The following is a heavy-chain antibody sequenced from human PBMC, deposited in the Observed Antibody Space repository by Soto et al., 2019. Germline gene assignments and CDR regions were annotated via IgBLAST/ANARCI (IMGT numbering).Heavy chain of an antibody. CDR2: VYESGYT. CDR3: VRALRHTAMVYPWFDP. Sequence: PSETLSLTCTVSGASVSTGAYYWGWVRQRPGRGLEWIGYVYESGYTYYNMSLKSRLTISLDRSNNQFSLGLTSVTAADTAVYYCVRALRHTAMVYPWFDPWRQGTLVT. D-gene: IGHD5-18*01. J-gene: IGHJ5*02. CDR1: GASVSTGAYY. V-gene: IGHV4-31*03.